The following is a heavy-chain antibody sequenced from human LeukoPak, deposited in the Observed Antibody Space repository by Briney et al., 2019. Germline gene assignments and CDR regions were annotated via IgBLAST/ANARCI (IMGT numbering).Heavy chain of an antibody. J-gene: IGHJ3*02. Sequence: SETLSLTCAVYGGSFSGYYWSWIRQPPGKGLEWIGEINHSGSTNYNPSLKSRVTISVDTSKNQFSLKLSSATAADTAVYYCARGLYRRITARKDAFDIWGQGTMVTVSS. D-gene: IGHD1-14*01. CDR3: ARGLYRRITARKDAFDI. CDR2: INHSGST. CDR1: GGSFSGYY. V-gene: IGHV4-34*01.